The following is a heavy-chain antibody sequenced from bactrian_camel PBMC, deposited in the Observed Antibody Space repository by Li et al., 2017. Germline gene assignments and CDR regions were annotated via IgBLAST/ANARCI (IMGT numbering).Heavy chain of an antibody. D-gene: IGHD1*01. CDR2: IGVGGTAT. V-gene: IGHV3S6*01. CDR1: GFAYSSYY. Sequence: HVQLVESGGGSVQAGGSLRLSCEASGFAYSSYYMAWFRVAPGKEHEGVASIGVGGTATQYADSVKGRFAISKDNAGNTLYLQMNSLRPDEDTAMYYCAADPLAKRACNLVRGDYKYWGQGTQVTVS. CDR3: AADPLAKRACNLVRGDYKY. J-gene: IGHJ4*01.